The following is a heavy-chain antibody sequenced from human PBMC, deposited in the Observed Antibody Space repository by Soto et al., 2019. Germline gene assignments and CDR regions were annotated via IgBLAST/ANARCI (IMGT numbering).Heavy chain of an antibody. CDR1: GDSVSSNSAA. CDR2: TYYRSKWYN. CDR3: ARVRYCSGGTCYIPFDY. J-gene: IGHJ4*02. Sequence: SQTLSLTCAISGDSVSSNSAAWNWIRQSPSRGLEWLGRTYYRSKWYNDYAVSVKSRITINPDTSENHFSLQLNSVTPEDTAVYYCARVRYCSGGTCYIPFDYWGQGTLVTVSS. V-gene: IGHV6-1*01. D-gene: IGHD2-15*01.